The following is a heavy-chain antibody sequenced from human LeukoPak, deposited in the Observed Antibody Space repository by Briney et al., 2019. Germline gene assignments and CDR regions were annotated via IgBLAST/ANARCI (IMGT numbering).Heavy chain of an antibody. CDR2: ISYDGSNK. J-gene: IGHJ4*02. D-gene: IGHD5-12*01. Sequence: GGSLRLSCAASGFTFSSYAMHWVRQAPGKGLERVAVISYDGSNKYYADSVKGRFTISRDNSKNTLYLQMNSLRAEDTAVYYCARGYSGYDGFDYWGQGTLVTVSS. CDR1: GFTFSSYA. CDR3: ARGYSGYDGFDY. V-gene: IGHV3-30*04.